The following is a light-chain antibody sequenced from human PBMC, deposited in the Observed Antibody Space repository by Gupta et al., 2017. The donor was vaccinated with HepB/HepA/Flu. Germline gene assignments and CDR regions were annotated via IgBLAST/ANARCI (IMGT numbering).Light chain of an antibody. CDR2: STN. J-gene: IGLJ3*02. CDR1: DSNIRGNS. CDR3: AAWDDSLNGPV. Sequence: QSVLTQPPPASGTPGPRVTTSCSGGDSNIRGNSVTWYKQVPGTAPKLFIYSTNQRPSGVPDRVSGSKSGTSASLDISGLQSEDEADYYCAAWDDSLNGPVFGGGTKLTVL. V-gene: IGLV1-44*01.